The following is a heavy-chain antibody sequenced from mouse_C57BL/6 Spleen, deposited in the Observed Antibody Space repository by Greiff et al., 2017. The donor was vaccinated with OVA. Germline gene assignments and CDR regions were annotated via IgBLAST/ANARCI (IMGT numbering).Heavy chain of an antibody. J-gene: IGHJ1*03. CDR1: GYSITSGYY. CDR3: ARNYDYEGYFDV. D-gene: IGHD2-4*01. V-gene: IGHV3-6*01. Sequence: EVQRVESGPGLVKPSQSLSLTCSVTGYSITSGYYWNWIRQFPGNKLEWMGYISYDGSNNYNPSLKNRISITRDTSKNQFFLKLNSVTTEDTATYYCARNYDYEGYFDVWGTGTTVTVSS. CDR2: ISYDGSN.